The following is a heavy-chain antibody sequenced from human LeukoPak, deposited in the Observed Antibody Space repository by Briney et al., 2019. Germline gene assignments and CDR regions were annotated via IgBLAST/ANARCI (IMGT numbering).Heavy chain of an antibody. D-gene: IGHD4-17*01. CDR3: ARVLWNGDYPRFDY. Sequence: GGSLRLSCAASGFTFSSYGMHWVRQAPGKGLEWVAFIRYDESNKYYADSVKGRFTISRDNAKNSLYLQMNSLRAEDTAVYYCARVLWNGDYPRFDYWGQGTLVTVSS. J-gene: IGHJ4*02. CDR2: IRYDESNK. CDR1: GFTFSSYG. V-gene: IGHV3-30*02.